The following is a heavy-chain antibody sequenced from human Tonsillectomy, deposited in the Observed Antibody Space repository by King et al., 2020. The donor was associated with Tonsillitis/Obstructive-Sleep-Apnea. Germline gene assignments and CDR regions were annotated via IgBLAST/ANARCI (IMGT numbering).Heavy chain of an antibody. CDR1: GFSLSTSGMG. CDR2: IYWDDDK. V-gene: IGHV2-5*02. J-gene: IGHJ3*02. CDR3: ARSSGYNAFDI. Sequence: TLQESGPTLVKPTQTLTLTCTFSGFSLSTSGMGMGWIRQPPGKALEWLALIYWDDDKRYSPSLKSRLTITKDTSKNQVVLTMTNMDPVDTATYYCARSSGYNAFDIWGQGTVLTVSS. D-gene: IGHD3-3*01.